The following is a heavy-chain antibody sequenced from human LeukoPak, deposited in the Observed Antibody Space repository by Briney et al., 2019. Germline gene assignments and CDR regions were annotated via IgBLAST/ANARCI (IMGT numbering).Heavy chain of an antibody. Sequence: GSLRLSCAASGFTVSNYMTWVRQAPGKGLEWVSVIYSGGSTYYADPVKGRFTISRDNSKNTLYLQMNSLRAEDTAVYYCARDRMGYSSSPSLLSYYGMDVWGQGTTVTVSS. J-gene: IGHJ6*02. D-gene: IGHD6-6*01. V-gene: IGHV3-66*01. CDR1: GFTVSNY. CDR3: ARDRMGYSSSPSLLSYYGMDV. CDR2: IYSGGST.